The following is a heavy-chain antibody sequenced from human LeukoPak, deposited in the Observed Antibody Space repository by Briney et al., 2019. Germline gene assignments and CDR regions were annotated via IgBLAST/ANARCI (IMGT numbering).Heavy chain of an antibody. CDR2: IYYIRNT. V-gene: IGHV4-61*08. Sequence: PSETLSLTCNVSGGSVGSAGYYWSWIRQPPGGGLEWIGYIYYIRNTNYNPSLKSRVTMSLDPSKNQFSLKLNSVTAADTAVYYCARTQSQSGSYRYYFGYWGQGTLVTVSS. CDR1: GGSVGSAGYY. D-gene: IGHD1-26*01. J-gene: IGHJ4*02. CDR3: ARTQSQSGSYRYYFGY.